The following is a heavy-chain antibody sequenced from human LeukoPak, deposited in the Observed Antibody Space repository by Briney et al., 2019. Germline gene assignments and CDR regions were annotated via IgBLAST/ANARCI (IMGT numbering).Heavy chain of an antibody. D-gene: IGHD5/OR15-5a*01. Sequence: GGSLRLSCAPSGFTFSTHTMHWVRQAPGKGLEWVAVIEADGRNKFHAESVRGRFTISRDNFRNTLYLQLDSLRSEDTAVYYCVRQSTGLDYWGQGTLVTVSS. CDR2: IEADGRNK. V-gene: IGHV3-30*04. CDR3: VRQSTGLDY. CDR1: GFTFSTHT. J-gene: IGHJ4*02.